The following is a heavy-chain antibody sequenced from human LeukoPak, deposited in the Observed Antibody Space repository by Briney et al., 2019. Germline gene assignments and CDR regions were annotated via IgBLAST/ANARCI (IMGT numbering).Heavy chain of an antibody. D-gene: IGHD6-19*01. CDR2: INSDGSST. CDR3: ARVSSSGWLFDY. V-gene: IGHV3-74*01. CDR1: GFTFSSYW. Sequence: GGSLRLSCAASGFTFSSYWMHWVRQAPGKGLVWVSRINSDGSSTSYADSVKGRFTISRDNAKNTLYLQMNSLRAEDTAVYYCARVSSSGWLFDYWGQGTLVTVSS. J-gene: IGHJ4*02.